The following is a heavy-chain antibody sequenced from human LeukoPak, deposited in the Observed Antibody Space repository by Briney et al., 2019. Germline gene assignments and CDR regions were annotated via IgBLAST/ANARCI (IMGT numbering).Heavy chain of an antibody. J-gene: IGHJ3*02. V-gene: IGHV4-59*01. CDR2: IYYSGIT. D-gene: IGHD1-26*01. CDR1: GGSISDYY. Sequence: SETLSLTCTVSGGSISDYYWNWIRQPPGKGLEWIGYIYYSGITHYNPSLKSRVTISVDTSKNQFSLKLTSVTPADTAVYYCARGDSGSYPTHDAFDIWGQGTMVTVSS. CDR3: ARGDSGSYPTHDAFDI.